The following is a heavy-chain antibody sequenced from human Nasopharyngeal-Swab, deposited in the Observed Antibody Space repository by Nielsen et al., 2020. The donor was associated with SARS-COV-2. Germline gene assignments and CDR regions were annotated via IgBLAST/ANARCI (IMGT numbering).Heavy chain of an antibody. D-gene: IGHD6-19*01. Sequence: GESLKISCAASGFTFSSYAMSWVRQAPGKGLEWVSAISGSGGSTYYADSVKGRFTISRDNSKNTPYLQMNSLRAEDTAVYYCAKGWQWLVRDAFDIWGQGTMVTVSS. CDR1: GFTFSSYA. V-gene: IGHV3-23*01. CDR2: ISGSGGST. J-gene: IGHJ3*02. CDR3: AKGWQWLVRDAFDI.